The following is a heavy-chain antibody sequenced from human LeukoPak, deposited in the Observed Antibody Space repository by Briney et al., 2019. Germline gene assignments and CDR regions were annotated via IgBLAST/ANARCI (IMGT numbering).Heavy chain of an antibody. J-gene: IGHJ4*02. CDR3: ARGGGDCSSTSCSDFDY. V-gene: IGHV4-34*01. CDR2: INQRRNT. Sequence: SETLSLTCVVYGGSFSGYSWSWIRQPPGKGLEWIGEINQRRNTNYNPSLKSRVTISIDASKNQFSLKLSSVTAADTAVYYCARGGGDCSSTSCSDFDYWGQGTLVTVSS. CDR1: GGSFSGYS. D-gene: IGHD2-2*01.